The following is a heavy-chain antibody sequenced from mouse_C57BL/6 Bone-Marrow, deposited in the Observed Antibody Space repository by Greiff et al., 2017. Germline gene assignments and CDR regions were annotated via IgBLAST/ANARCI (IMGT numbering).Heavy chain of an antibody. J-gene: IGHJ3*01. Sequence: QVQLKQPGAELVKPGASVKMSCKASGYTFTSYWITWVKQRPGQGLEWIGDIYPGSGSTNDNEKFKSKATLPVDTSSSTAYMQLSSLTSEDYAFYDCARGNLAWFAYWGQGTLVTVSA. V-gene: IGHV1-55*01. CDR2: IYPGSGST. CDR3: ARGNLAWFAY. CDR1: GYTFTSYW.